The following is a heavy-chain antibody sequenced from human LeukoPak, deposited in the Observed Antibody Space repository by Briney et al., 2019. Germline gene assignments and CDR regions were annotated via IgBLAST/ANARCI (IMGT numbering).Heavy chain of an antibody. CDR2: IRSKANSYAT. D-gene: IGHD3-16*01. Sequence: GGSLRLSCAASGFTFSGSAMHWVRQASGKGLEWVGRIRSKANSYATAYAASVKGRFTISRDDSKNTAYLQMNSLKTEDTAVYYCAKIYVWGEADAFDIWGQGTMVTVSS. V-gene: IGHV3-73*01. J-gene: IGHJ3*02. CDR1: GFTFSGSA. CDR3: AKIYVWGEADAFDI.